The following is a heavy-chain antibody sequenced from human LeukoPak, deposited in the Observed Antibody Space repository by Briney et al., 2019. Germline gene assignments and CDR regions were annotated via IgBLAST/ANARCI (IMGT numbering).Heavy chain of an antibody. CDR1: GCSFRSYW. D-gene: IGHD1-26*01. CDR3: ARQGYTVSYYFLDY. J-gene: IGHJ4*02. V-gene: IGHV4-4*07. CDR2: IYSTGST. Sequence: PAGTLSLTCDVSGCSFRSYWWRWVRQPAGKGLDWLGRIYSTGSTRFNPSRKSRLTLSLDTSTNQFSLTLTSVTAADTAVYFCARQGYTVSYYFLDYWSQGTLVTVSS.